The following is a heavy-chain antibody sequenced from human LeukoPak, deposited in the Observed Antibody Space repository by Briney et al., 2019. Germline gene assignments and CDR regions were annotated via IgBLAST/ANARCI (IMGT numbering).Heavy chain of an antibody. V-gene: IGHV3-48*04. CDR3: AKGEAAAGKGTLDY. J-gene: IGHJ4*02. Sequence: PGGSLRLSCAASGFTLDKYTLNWVRRAPGKGLEWVSYITGSSSTIDYADSVKGRFTISRDNAKNSLYLQMNSLRAEDTAVYYCAKGEAAAGKGTLDYWGQGTLVTVSS. CDR2: ITGSSSTI. D-gene: IGHD6-13*01. CDR1: GFTLDKYT.